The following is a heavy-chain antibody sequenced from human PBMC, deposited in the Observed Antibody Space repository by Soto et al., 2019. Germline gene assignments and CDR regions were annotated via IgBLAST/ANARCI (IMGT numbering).Heavy chain of an antibody. Sequence: PSETLSLTCTVSGGSVSSGSYYWSWIRQPPGKGLECIGYIYYSGSTNYNPSLKSRVTISVDTSKNQFSLKLSSVTAADTAVYYCARRWGSAADYWGQGTLVTVSS. CDR1: GGSVSSGSYY. CDR2: IYYSGST. D-gene: IGHD6-25*01. CDR3: ARRWGSAADY. J-gene: IGHJ4*02. V-gene: IGHV4-61*01.